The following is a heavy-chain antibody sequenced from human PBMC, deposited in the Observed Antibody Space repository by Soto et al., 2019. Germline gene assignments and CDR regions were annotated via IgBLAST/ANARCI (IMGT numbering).Heavy chain of an antibody. V-gene: IGHV3-15*01. D-gene: IGHD4-17*01. CDR2: IKSKTDGGTT. CDR1: GFTFSNAW. J-gene: IGHJ6*02. Sequence: EVQLVESGGGLVKPGGSLRLSCAASGFTFSNAWMSWVRQAPGKGLEWVGRIKSKTDGGTTDYAAPVKGRFTISRDDSKNTLYLQMNSLKTEDTAVYYCTTLTTSYYYYGMDVWGQGTTVTVSS. CDR3: TTLTTSYYYYGMDV.